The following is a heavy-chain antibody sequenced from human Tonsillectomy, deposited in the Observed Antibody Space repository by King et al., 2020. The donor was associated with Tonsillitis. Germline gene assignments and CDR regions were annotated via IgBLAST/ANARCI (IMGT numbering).Heavy chain of an antibody. J-gene: IGHJ4*02. V-gene: IGHV4-39*01. CDR1: GGSISSNNYY. Sequence: QLQESGPGLVKPSETLSLTCTVSGGSISSNNYYWALIRQPPGKGLEWIGSIYHGGSTYYNPSLKSRVIISVDTSKNQFSLKLSTVTAADTAVYYCARLNYYDSSGYSYYFDYWGQGTLVTVSS. CDR3: ARLNYYDSSGYSYYFDY. CDR2: IYHGGST. D-gene: IGHD3-22*01.